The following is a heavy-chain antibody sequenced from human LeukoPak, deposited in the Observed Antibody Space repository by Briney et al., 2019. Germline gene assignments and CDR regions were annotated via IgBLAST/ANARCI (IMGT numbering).Heavy chain of an antibody. CDR2: LNWKGDTT. V-gene: IGHV3-20*04. CDR1: GFTFDEYA. CDR3: ASRHSDGYFDY. J-gene: IGHJ4*02. Sequence: TGGSLRLSCAASGFTFDEYAMSWVRHLPGKGLEWVSGLNWKGDTTDYADSVRGRFTISRDNAKNSLYLQMNSLTAEDTAFYYCASRHSDGYFDYWGQGTLVTVSS. D-gene: IGHD3-22*01.